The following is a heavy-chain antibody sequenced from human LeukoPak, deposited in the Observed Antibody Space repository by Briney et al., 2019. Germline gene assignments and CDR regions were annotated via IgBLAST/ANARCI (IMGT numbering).Heavy chain of an antibody. CDR3: ARLSEQQGRPSYYSFDL. J-gene: IGHJ2*01. V-gene: IGHV4-4*02. D-gene: IGHD1-26*01. CDR2: ISHRGNT. Sequence: PSETLTLTCAVSGYSVSSSYWWSWVRQPPGKGLEWIGEISHRGNTNYNPSLKSRVTTSVDKSKNQLSLKLSSVTAADTAVYYCARLSEQQGRPSYYSFDLWGRGTLVTVSS. CDR1: GYSVSSSYW.